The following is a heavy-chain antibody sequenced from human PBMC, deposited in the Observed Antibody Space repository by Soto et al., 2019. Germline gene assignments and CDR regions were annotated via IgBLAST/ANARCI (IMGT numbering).Heavy chain of an antibody. J-gene: IGHJ6*02. D-gene: IGHD6-13*01. CDR3: ARDPSIAAAGTRGYYYYGMDV. Sequence: GGSLRLSCAASGFTFSSYEMNWVRQAPGKGLEWVSYISSSGSTIYYADSVKGRFTISRDNAKSSLYLQMNSLRAEDTAVYYCARDPSIAAAGTRGYYYYGMDVWGQGTTVTVSS. CDR2: ISSSGSTI. CDR1: GFTFSSYE. V-gene: IGHV3-48*03.